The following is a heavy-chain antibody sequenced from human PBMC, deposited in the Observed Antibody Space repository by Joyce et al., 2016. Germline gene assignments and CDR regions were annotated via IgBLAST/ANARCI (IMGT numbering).Heavy chain of an antibody. D-gene: IGHD3-9*01. V-gene: IGHV3-53*01. Sequence: EVQLVESGGGLIRPGGSLRLSCAASGFSVGSNYMSWVRQDPGKGLEWVSLIYTGGTTYYANSVKGRFAISRDNSKNTLFLQMNGLRAEDTAVYFCARAVKPRYVEQYDAFDIWGQGTMVTVSS. CDR3: ARAVKPRYVEQYDAFDI. J-gene: IGHJ3*02. CDR2: IYTGGTT. CDR1: GFSVGSNY.